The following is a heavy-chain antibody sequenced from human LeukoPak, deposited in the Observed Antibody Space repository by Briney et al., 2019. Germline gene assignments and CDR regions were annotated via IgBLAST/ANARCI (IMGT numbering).Heavy chain of an antibody. CDR1: GGSISSNNYY. D-gene: IGHD3-9*01. CDR3: ARDIAIPWFFL. V-gene: IGHV4-39*07. CDR2: IDNSGST. J-gene: IGHJ4*02. Sequence: SETLSLTCTVSGGSISSNNYYWGWIRQPPGKGLEWIGSIDNSGSTYYNPSLRSRVTISIDMSNNQFSLQVGSVTAADTAVYYCARDIAIPWFFLWGQGILLTVSS.